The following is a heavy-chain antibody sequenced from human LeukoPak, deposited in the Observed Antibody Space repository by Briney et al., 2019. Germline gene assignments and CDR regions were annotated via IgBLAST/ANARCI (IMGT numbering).Heavy chain of an antibody. CDR3: ARYLDYGGNSRVFQH. D-gene: IGHD4-23*01. Sequence: SETLSLTCAVYGGSLSAYYWTWIRQPPGKGLEWIGEINHGGSTSYNPSLKSRVTISVDTSKNQFSLKLSSVTAADTAVYYCARYLDYGGNSRVFQHWGQGTLVTVSS. CDR1: GGSLSAYY. J-gene: IGHJ1*01. V-gene: IGHV4-34*01. CDR2: INHGGST.